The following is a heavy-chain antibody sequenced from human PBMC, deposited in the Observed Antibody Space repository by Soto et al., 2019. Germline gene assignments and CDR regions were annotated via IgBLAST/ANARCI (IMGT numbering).Heavy chain of an antibody. CDR1: GYTFTSYG. V-gene: IGHV1-18*01. CDR2: ISAYNGNT. CDR3: ARDLALFIAAAGPQGDY. J-gene: IGHJ4*02. Sequence: QVPLVQSGAEVKKPGASVKVSCKASGYTFTSYGISWVRQAPGQGLAWMGWISAYNGNTNYAQKLQGRVTMTTDTSTSTAYMELRSLRSDDTAVYYCARDLALFIAAAGPQGDYWGQGTLVTVSS. D-gene: IGHD6-13*01.